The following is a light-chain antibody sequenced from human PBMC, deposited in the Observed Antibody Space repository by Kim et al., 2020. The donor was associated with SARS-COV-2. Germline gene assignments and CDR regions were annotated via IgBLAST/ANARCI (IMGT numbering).Light chain of an antibody. Sequence: QSALTQPASVSGSPGQSITISCTGTSSDIGGYNFVSWYQHHPGKAPKFMIYEVSKRPSGVSNRFSGSKSGNTASLTISGLQAEDEADYYCCSYAGSTTLVFGGGTKVTVL. CDR3: CSYAGSTTLV. CDR2: EVS. V-gene: IGLV2-23*02. CDR1: SSDIGGYNF. J-gene: IGLJ2*01.